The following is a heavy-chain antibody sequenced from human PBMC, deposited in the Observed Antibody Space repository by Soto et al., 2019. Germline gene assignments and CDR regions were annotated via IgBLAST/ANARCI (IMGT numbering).Heavy chain of an antibody. CDR1: GYTFTGYY. Sequence: ASVKVSCKASGYTFTGYYMHWVRQAPGQGLEWMGWINPNSGGTNYAQKFQGRVTMTRDTSISTAYMELSRLRSDDTAVYYFARSIAVAGYNWFDPWGQGTLVTVSS. V-gene: IGHV1-2*02. CDR3: ARSIAVAGYNWFDP. CDR2: INPNSGGT. D-gene: IGHD6-19*01. J-gene: IGHJ5*02.